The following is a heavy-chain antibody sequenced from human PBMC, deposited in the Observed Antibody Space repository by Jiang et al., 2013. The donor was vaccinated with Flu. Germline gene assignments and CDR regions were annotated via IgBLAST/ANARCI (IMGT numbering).Heavy chain of an antibody. D-gene: IGHD2-2*01. V-gene: IGHV3-23*01. Sequence: ISGSDGSTYYADSVKGRFTISRDNSKNTLYLQMNSLRAEDTAVYYCAKEALGYCSSTSCRGGYWGQGTLVTVSS. CDR2: ISGSDGST. CDR3: AKEALGYCSSTSCRGGY. J-gene: IGHJ4*02.